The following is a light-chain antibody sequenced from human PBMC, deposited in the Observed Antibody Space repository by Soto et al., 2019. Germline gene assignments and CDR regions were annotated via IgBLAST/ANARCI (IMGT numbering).Light chain of an antibody. J-gene: IGKJ2*01. Sequence: DVQMNQSPSTLSASVGPRVTITCRARQSISSWFAWYQQKPGKAPKVLIYKASRLESGVPSRFSCSGSGTEFTLTISSLQPDDFAIYYCQQYNSYLYTFGQGTKLEIK. V-gene: IGKV1-5*03. CDR1: QSISSW. CDR2: KAS. CDR3: QQYNSYLYT.